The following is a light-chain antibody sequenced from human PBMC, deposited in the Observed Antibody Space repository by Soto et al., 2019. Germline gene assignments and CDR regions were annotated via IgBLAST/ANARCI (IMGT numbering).Light chain of an antibody. CDR2: GAS. CDR1: QSVSSN. J-gene: IGKJ1*01. CDR3: QQYAGSPWT. Sequence: EILMTQSPATLSVSPGXXATLSCRASQSVSSNLAWYQQKPGQAPRLLIYGASTRAPGIPARFSGSGSGTDFTLTISRLEPEDFAVYYCQQYAGSPWTFGQGTKV. V-gene: IGKV3D-15*01.